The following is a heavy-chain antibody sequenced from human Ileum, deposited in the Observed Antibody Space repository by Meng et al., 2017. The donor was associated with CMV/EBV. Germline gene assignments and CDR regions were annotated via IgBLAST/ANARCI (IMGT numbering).Heavy chain of an antibody. Sequence: LTFSSYGMNWVRQAPGKGLEWVAVIWYDGSNKYYADSVKGRFTISRDNSKNTLYLQMNSLRAEDTAVYYCATGGTTVTSIWDNWFDPWGQGTLVTVSS. V-gene: IGHV3-33*01. J-gene: IGHJ5*02. CDR1: LTFSSYG. D-gene: IGHD4-11*01. CDR2: IWYDGSNK. CDR3: ATGGTTVTSIWDNWFDP.